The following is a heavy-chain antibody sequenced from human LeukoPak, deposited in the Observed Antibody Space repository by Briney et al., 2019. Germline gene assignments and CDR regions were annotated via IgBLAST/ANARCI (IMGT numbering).Heavy chain of an antibody. CDR2: INSDGINT. CDR3: AKDLRTYYYDGSPPDY. Sequence: GGSLRLSCAASGFTFSNYWMHWVRQAPGKGLVWVSRINSDGINTSYADSVKGRFTLSRDNAKNTLNLQMNSLRAEDTAVYYCAKDLRTYYYDGSPPDYWGQGTLVTVSS. J-gene: IGHJ4*02. D-gene: IGHD3-22*01. CDR1: GFTFSNYW. V-gene: IGHV3-74*01.